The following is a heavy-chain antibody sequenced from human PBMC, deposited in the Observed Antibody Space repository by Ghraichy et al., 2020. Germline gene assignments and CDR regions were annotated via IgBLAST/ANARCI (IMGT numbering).Heavy chain of an antibody. CDR1: GFTFSSYS. V-gene: IGHV3-21*01. CDR2: ISSSSSYI. J-gene: IGHJ6*02. D-gene: IGHD5/OR15-5a*01. Sequence: GGSLRLSCAASGFTFSSYSMNWVRQAPGKGLEWVSSISSSSSYIYYADSVKGRFTISRDNAKNSLYLQMNSLRAEDTAVYYCVSVAFEGRVLGYYYYYGMDVWGQGTTVTVSS. CDR3: VSVAFEGRVLGYYYYYGMDV.